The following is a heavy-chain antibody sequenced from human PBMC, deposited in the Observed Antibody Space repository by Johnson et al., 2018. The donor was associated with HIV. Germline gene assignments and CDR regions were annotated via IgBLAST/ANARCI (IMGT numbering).Heavy chain of an antibody. V-gene: IGHV3-9*01. Sequence: VQLVESGGGLVQPGRSLRLSCAASGFTFDDYAMHWVRQAPGKGLEWVSGISWNSGSKGYADSVKGRFIISRDNAKNSLNLQMNSLRAEDTALYYCAKDRGTDDAFDIWGQGTMVTVSS. CDR1: GFTFDDYA. D-gene: IGHD3-16*01. CDR2: ISWNSGSK. J-gene: IGHJ3*02. CDR3: AKDRGTDDAFDI.